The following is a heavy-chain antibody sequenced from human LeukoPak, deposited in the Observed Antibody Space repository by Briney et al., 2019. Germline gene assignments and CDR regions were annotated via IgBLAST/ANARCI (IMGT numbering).Heavy chain of an antibody. D-gene: IGHD4-23*01. CDR2: INPNSGGT. CDR1: GYTFTFYY. Sequence: GASVTVSCKASGYTFTFYYMHWVRQAPGQGLEWMGWINPNSGGTNYAQKFQGRVTMTRDTSISTAYMELSRLRSDDTAVYYCARPVDGDAFDIWGQGTMVTVSS. J-gene: IGHJ3*02. CDR3: ARPVDGDAFDI. V-gene: IGHV1-2*02.